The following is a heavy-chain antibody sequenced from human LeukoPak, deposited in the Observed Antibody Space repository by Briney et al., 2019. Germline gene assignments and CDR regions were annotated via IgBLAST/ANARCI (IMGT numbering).Heavy chain of an antibody. CDR2: INPSGGST. V-gene: IGHV1-46*01. CDR1: GYTFTSYY. Sequence: GASVKVSCKASGYTFTSYYMHWVRQAPGQGLEWMGIINPSGGSTSYAQKFQGRVTMTRDTSTSTVYMELSSLRSEDTAVYYCARDLGLVPAAILASYWFDPWGQGTLVTVSS. J-gene: IGHJ5*02. CDR3: ARDLGLVPAAILASYWFDP. D-gene: IGHD2-2*02.